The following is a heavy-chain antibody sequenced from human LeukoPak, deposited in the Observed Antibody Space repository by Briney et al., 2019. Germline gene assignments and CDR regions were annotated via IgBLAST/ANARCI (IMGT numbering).Heavy chain of an antibody. D-gene: IGHD5-18*01. J-gene: IGHJ4*02. CDR2: IHYSGST. V-gene: IGHV4-59*01. Sequence: PSETLSLTCTVPGGSISNYYWSWFRQPPGKGLEWIGHIHYSGSTNYNPSLKSRVTISVDTSKNHFSLKLSSVTAADTAVYHCARWRGPGYGLDSWGQGTLATVSS. CDR3: ARWRGPGYGLDS. CDR1: GGSISNYY.